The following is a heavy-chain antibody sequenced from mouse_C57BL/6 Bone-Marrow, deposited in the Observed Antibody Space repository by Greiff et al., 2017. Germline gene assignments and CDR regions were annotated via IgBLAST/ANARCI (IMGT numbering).Heavy chain of an antibody. CDR3: ARFPYYYAMDY. V-gene: IGHV1-72*01. CDR2: IDPNSGGT. Sequence: QVQLKQPGAELVKPGASVKLSCKASGYTFTSYWMHWVKQRPGRGLEWIGRIDPNSGGTKYNEKFKSKATLTVDKPSSTAYMQLSSLTSEDSAVYYCARFPYYYAMDYWGQGTSVTVSS. J-gene: IGHJ4*01. CDR1: GYTFTSYW.